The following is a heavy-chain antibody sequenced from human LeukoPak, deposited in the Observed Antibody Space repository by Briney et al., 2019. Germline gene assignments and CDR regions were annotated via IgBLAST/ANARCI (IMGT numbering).Heavy chain of an antibody. J-gene: IGHJ6*03. D-gene: IGHD2-8*01. CDR2: ITSNGGDI. Sequence: PGGSLRLSCAASGFIFTDYSMSWIRQTPGKGLQWLSYITSNGGDIYYADSVKGRFTVSRDDGKNLLYLQMNSLRADDTAVYYCARKVGYCTNGVCLHPWYYYYYMDVWGKGTTVTVSS. CDR1: GFIFTDYS. V-gene: IGHV3-11*01. CDR3: ARKVGYCTNGVCLHPWYYYYYMDV.